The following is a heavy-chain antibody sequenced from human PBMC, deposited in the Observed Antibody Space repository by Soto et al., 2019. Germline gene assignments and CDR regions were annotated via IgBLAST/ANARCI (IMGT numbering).Heavy chain of an antibody. CDR2: ISWNSGSI. J-gene: IGHJ4*02. D-gene: IGHD5-18*01. CDR3: TSEMVTGDY. V-gene: IGHV3-9*01. Sequence: GGSLRLSCAASGFTFDDYAMHWVRQAPGKGLEWVSGISWNSGSIGYADSVKGRFTISRDNAKNSLYLQMNSLRAEDTALYYCTSEMVTGDYWGQGTLVTV. CDR1: GFTFDDYA.